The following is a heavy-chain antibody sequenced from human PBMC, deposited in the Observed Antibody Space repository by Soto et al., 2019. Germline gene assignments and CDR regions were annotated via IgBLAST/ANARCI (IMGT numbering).Heavy chain of an antibody. J-gene: IGHJ4*02. V-gene: IGHV3-30-3*01. CDR1: GFSFSGYS. Sequence: XESLRLSCAASGFSFSGYSMHWVRQAPGKGLEWVAVTSYDGSNKYYADSVKGRFTMSRDNPKNTLYLQMNSLRAEDTAVYYCARDFRVYGTFDCWGQGTLVTVSS. CDR3: ARDFRVYGTFDC. D-gene: IGHD2-8*01. CDR2: TSYDGSNK.